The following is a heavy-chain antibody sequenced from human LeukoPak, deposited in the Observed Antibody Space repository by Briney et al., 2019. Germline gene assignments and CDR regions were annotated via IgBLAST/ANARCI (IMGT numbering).Heavy chain of an antibody. CDR2: IDASDSYT. CDR3: ARQEVYSSTPGAFDI. V-gene: IGHV5-10-1*01. D-gene: IGHD6-13*01. Sequence: GESLQISSQGSRYSSTSYWIGWVRQMPGKGLEWMGRIDASDSYTNYSPSFQGHVTISADKSISTAYLQWSSLKASDTAMYYCARQEVYSSTPGAFDIWGQGTMVTVSS. CDR1: RYSSTSYW. J-gene: IGHJ3*02.